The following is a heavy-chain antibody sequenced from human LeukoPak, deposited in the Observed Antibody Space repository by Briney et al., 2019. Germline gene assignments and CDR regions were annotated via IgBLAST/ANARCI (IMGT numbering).Heavy chain of an antibody. J-gene: IGHJ4*02. Sequence: SETLSLTCAIYGGSFSDYYWSWIRQPPGKGLEWIGEINHSGNTNYNPSLKSRVIISVDTPKKQFSLKMRSVTAADTAVYYCASSAGLGYWGQGTLVTVSS. D-gene: IGHD1-14*01. CDR3: ASSAGLGY. CDR2: INHSGNT. CDR1: GGSFSDYY. V-gene: IGHV4-34*01.